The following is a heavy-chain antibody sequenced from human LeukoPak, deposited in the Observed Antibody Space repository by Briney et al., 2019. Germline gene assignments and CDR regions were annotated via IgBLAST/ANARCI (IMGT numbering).Heavy chain of an antibody. Sequence: GGSLRLSCAASGFTFSSYWMSWVRQAPGKGLEWEANIKQDGSEKYYVDSVKGRFTISRDNAKNSLYLQMNSLRAEDTAVYYCARDFTWDEVLNFDYWGQGTLVTVSS. V-gene: IGHV3-7*03. CDR2: IKQDGSEK. J-gene: IGHJ4*02. CDR1: GFTFSSYW. CDR3: ARDFTWDEVLNFDY. D-gene: IGHD1-26*01.